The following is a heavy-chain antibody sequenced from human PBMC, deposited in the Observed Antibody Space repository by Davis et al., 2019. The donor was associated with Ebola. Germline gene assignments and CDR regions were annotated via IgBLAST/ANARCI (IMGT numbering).Heavy chain of an antibody. V-gene: IGHV4-38-2*02. CDR1: DYSISSGYY. J-gene: IGHJ4*02. Sequence: SETLSLTCTVSDYSISSGYYWGWIRQPPGKGLGWIGTIYHSGSTYYNPSLESRVTISLDTSKNQFSLKLSSVTAADTAVYYCARDGYNYSFFDYWGQGTLVTVSS. CDR3: ARDGYNYSFFDY. CDR2: IYHSGST. D-gene: IGHD5-24*01.